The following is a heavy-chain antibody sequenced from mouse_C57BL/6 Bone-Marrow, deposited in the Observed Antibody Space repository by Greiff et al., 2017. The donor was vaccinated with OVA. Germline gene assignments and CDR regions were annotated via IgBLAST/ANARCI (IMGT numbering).Heavy chain of an antibody. CDR2: IYPGDGDT. CDR1: GYAFSSSW. Sequence: QVQLQQSGPELVKPGASVKISCKASGYAFSSSWMNWVKQRPGKGLEWIGRIYPGDGDTNYNGKFKGKATLTADKSSSTAYMQLSSLTSEDSAVYFCARIQYYGSSLYYFDYWGQGTTLTVSS. D-gene: IGHD1-1*01. J-gene: IGHJ2*01. CDR3: ARIQYYGSSLYYFDY. V-gene: IGHV1-82*01.